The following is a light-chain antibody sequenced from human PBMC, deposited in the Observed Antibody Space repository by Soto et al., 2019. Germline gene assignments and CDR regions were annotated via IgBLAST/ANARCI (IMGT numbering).Light chain of an antibody. CDR1: QSISNY. CDR2: AAS. CDR3: QQSYSTPET. V-gene: IGKV1-39*01. Sequence: DIQMTQSPSSLSASVGDRVTITCRASQSISNYLNWYQQKPGKAPKLLIYAASSLQSGVPSRFSGSGSGTDFTLTIRSLQPEDFATYYCQQSYSTPETFGQGTKVDIK. J-gene: IGKJ1*01.